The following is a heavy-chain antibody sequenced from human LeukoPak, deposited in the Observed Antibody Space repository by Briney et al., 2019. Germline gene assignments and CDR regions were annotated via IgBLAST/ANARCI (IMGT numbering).Heavy chain of an antibody. D-gene: IGHD3/OR15-3a*01. CDR2: ISSSSSYT. Sequence: GGSLRLSCAASGFTFSDYYMSWIRQAPGKGLEWVSYISSSSSYTNNADSVKGRFTISRDNAKKSLYLQMNSLRAEDTAVYYCGRGQWTSDYWGQGTLVTASS. CDR1: GFTFSDYY. CDR3: GRGQWTSDY. V-gene: IGHV3-11*05. J-gene: IGHJ4*01.